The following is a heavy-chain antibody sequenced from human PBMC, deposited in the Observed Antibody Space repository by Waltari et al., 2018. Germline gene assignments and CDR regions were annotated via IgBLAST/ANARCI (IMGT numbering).Heavy chain of an antibody. CDR2: INNDGTTT. J-gene: IGHJ4*02. CDR1: GFTFSRSW. CDR3: ARNYYGSGSSHAALPY. Sequence: EVQLVESGGGLVQPGGSLRLSCAASGFTFSRSWMHWARQAPGKGLVWVSLINNDGTTTIYADSVKGRFTISRDNAENTLYLQMNSLRAEDTAVYYCARNYYGSGSSHAALPYWGQGTLVTVSS. D-gene: IGHD3-10*01. V-gene: IGHV3-74*01.